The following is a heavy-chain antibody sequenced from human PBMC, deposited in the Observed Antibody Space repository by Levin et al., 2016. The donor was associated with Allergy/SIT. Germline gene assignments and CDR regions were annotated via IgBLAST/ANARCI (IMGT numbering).Heavy chain of an antibody. Sequence: SVKVSCKASGGTFSSYAISWVRQAPGQGLEWMGGIIPIFGTANYAQKFQGRVTITADESTSTAYMELSSLRSEDTAVYYCARSQGSSSIYYYYGMDVWGQGTTVTVSS. CDR3: ARSQGSSSIYYYYGMDV. D-gene: IGHD6-6*01. CDR1: GGTFSSYA. J-gene: IGHJ6*02. V-gene: IGHV1-69*13. CDR2: IIPIFGTA.